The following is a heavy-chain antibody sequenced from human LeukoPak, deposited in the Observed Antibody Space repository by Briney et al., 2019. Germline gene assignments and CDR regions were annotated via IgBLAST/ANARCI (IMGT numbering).Heavy chain of an antibody. D-gene: IGHD6-6*01. CDR3: ARGDSSRSFDY. J-gene: IGHJ4*02. CDR1: VFTFSDYW. CDR2: INTSVSST. Sequence: GGSLRLSCAASVFTFSDYWMDWVRQGPGKGLVWGSRINTSVSSTTYAESVKGRFTISRDNAKNTLYLQMDSLRAEDTAVYYCARGDSSRSFDYWGQGTLVTVSS. V-gene: IGHV3-74*03.